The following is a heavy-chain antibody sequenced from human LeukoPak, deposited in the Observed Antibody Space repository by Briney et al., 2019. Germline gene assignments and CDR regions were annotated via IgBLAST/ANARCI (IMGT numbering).Heavy chain of an antibody. D-gene: IGHD3-9*01. CDR3: ARRYYDILTGYYSIDY. J-gene: IGHJ4*02. V-gene: IGHV4-4*02. CDR1: GGSLSSSNW. Sequence: PSGTLSLTCAVSGGSLSSSNWWSWVRQPPGKGLEWIGEIYHSGSTNYNPSLKSRVTISVDKSKNQFSLKLSSVTAADTAVYYCARRYYDILTGYYSIDYWGQGTLVTVSS. CDR2: IYHSGST.